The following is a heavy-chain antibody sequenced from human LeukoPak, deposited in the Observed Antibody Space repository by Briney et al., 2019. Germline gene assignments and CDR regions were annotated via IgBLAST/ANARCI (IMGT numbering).Heavy chain of an antibody. V-gene: IGHV3-21*01. J-gene: IGHJ4*02. CDR1: GFTFSSYS. CDR2: ISSSGDAI. Sequence: GGSLRLSCAASGFTFSSYSMNWARQAPGKGLEWVSFISSSGDAIYYADSVKGRFTVSRDNAKNSLYLQMDILRAEDTAMYYCALICSGVTCFQTRFDSWGQGILVTVSS. D-gene: IGHD2-15*01. CDR3: ALICSGVTCFQTRFDS.